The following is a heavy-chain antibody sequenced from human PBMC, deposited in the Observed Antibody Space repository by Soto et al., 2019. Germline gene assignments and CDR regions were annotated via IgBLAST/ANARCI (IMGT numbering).Heavy chain of an antibody. CDR3: ARGPTGWFGYDY. V-gene: IGHV3-74*01. D-gene: IGHD3-10*01. CDR2: INSGASTT. CDR1: GFTFSSSW. J-gene: IGHJ4*02. Sequence: GGSLRLSCAASGFTFSSSWMHWVRQAPGKGLVWVSRINSGASTTNYADSVKGRFTISRDNAKNTLYLHMDSLTADDTAVYYCARGPTGWFGYDYWGQGTLVTGSS.